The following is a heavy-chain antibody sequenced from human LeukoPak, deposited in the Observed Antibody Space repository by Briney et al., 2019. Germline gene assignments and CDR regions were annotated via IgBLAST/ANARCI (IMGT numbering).Heavy chain of an antibody. D-gene: IGHD3-16*01. J-gene: IGHJ6*03. CDR2: IYSGGST. CDR1: GFTVSSNY. Sequence: GGSLRLTCAASGFTVSSNYMSWVRQAPGKGLEWVSVIYSGGSTYYADSVKGRFTISRDNSKNTLYLQMNSLRAEDTAVYYGARDLRYYYFMDVGGKGPAVTVSS. V-gene: IGHV3-66*01. CDR3: ARDLRYYYFMDV.